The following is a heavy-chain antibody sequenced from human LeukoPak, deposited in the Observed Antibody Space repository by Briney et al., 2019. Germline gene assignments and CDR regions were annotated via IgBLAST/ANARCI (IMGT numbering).Heavy chain of an antibody. CDR2: IYYSGST. J-gene: IGHJ4*02. CDR1: GGSISSSSYY. D-gene: IGHD5-12*01. CDR3: ARARYSGYDYSDY. Sequence: PSETLSLTCTVSGGSISSSSYYWGWIRQPPGKGLEWIGSIYYSGSTYYNPSLKSRVTISVDTSKNQFSLKLSSVTAADTAVYYCARARYSGYDYSDYWGQGTLVTVSS. V-gene: IGHV4-39*07.